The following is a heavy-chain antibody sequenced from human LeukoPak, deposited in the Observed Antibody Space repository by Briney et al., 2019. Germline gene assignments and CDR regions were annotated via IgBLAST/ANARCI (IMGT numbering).Heavy chain of an antibody. CDR1: GGTFSSYA. V-gene: IGHV1-69*13. D-gene: IGHD4-23*01. J-gene: IGHJ6*03. CDR3: ARDESPPQRRFLRWPYPGYYYYYYMDV. Sequence: GASVKVSCKASGGTFSSYAISWVRQAPGQGLEWMGGIIPIFGTANYAQKFQGRVTITADESTSTAYMELSSLRSEDTAVYYCARDESPPQRRFLRWPYPGYYYYYYMDVWGKGTTVTVSS. CDR2: IIPIFGTA.